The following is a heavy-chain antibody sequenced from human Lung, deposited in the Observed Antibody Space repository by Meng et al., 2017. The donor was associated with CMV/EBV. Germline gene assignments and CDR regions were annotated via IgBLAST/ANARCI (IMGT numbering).Heavy chain of an antibody. CDR1: FTSYG. CDR2: ISAYNGNT. V-gene: IGHV1-18*01. CDR3: ARVGHCSSTSCYRANWFDP. D-gene: IGHD2-2*01. J-gene: IGHJ5*02. Sequence: FTSYGISWVRQAPGQGLEWMRWISAYNGNTNYAQKLQGRVTMTTDTSTSTAYMELRSLRSDDTAVYYCARVGHCSSTSCYRANWFDPWGQGTLVTVSS.